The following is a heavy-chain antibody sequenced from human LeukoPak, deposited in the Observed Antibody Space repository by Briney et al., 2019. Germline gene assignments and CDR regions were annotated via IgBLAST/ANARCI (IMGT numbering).Heavy chain of an antibody. CDR1: GGSISSYY. V-gene: IGHV4-59*08. Sequence: SETLSLTCTVSGGSISSYYWSWLRQPPGKGLEWIGYIYYSGSTNYNPSLKSRVTISADTSKNQFSLKLNSVTAADTAVYFCARRAYSAAYWKHFDYWGQGTLVTVSS. CDR3: ARRAYSAAYWKHFDY. J-gene: IGHJ4*02. D-gene: IGHD1-1*01. CDR2: IYYSGST.